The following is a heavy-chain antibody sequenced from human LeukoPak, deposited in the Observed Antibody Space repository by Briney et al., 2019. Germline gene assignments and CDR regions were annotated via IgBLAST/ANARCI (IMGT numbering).Heavy chain of an antibody. CDR3: ASPYCTNDVCNWDAFYI. CDR1: GGSISIYY. Sequence: SETLSLTCTVSGGSISIYYWCWIRQPPQKGLEWRGYINYSCITNYTPSITSRVTISVDTSKNQFSLKLSSVTAADTAVYYCASPYCTNDVCNWDAFYIWGQGTMVTVSS. J-gene: IGHJ3*02. V-gene: IGHV4-59*08. D-gene: IGHD2-8*01. CDR2: INYSCIT.